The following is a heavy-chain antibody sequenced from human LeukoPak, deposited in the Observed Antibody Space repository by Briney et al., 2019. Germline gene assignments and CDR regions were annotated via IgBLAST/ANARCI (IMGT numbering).Heavy chain of an antibody. CDR3: ARDRGGYQLAFYYYSYYMDV. J-gene: IGHJ6*03. CDR2: INWNDGST. D-gene: IGHD3-22*01. CDR1: GFTFDDYG. Sequence: GGSLRLSCAASGFTFDDYGMSWVRQAPGKGLEWVSGINWNDGSTGYADSVKGRFTISRDNAKNTLYLQMNSLRAEDTALYYCARDRGGYQLAFYYYSYYMDVWGKGTTVTVSS. V-gene: IGHV3-20*04.